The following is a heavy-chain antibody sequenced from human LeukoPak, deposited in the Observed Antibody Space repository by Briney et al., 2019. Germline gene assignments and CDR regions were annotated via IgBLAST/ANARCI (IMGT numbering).Heavy chain of an antibody. CDR2: IRPSGGTT. V-gene: IGHV1-46*01. J-gene: IGHJ4*02. D-gene: IGHD3-9*01. CDR3: ARCGEPSYDILTGYSRFDY. Sequence: ASVKVSCKASGYTFTTYYIHWVRQAPGQGLEWMGIIRPSGGTTIYAQQFQGRVTMTRDTSTSTVYMELSSLRSEDTAVYYCARCGEPSYDILTGYSRFDYWGQGTLVTVSS. CDR1: GYTFTTYY.